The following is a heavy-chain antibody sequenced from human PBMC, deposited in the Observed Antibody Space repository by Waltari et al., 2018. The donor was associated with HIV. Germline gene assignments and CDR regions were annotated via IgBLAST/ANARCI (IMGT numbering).Heavy chain of an antibody. D-gene: IGHD6-19*01. CDR1: GFLFTSYS. Sequence: EVQLVESGGGLVQPGGSVGLSLGASGFLFTSYSMNWVRQAPGKGLEWVSYISSSSSTIYYADSVKGRFTISRDNAKNSLYLQMNSLRAEDTAVYYCARGAVAPDYWGQGTLVTVSS. J-gene: IGHJ4*02. CDR3: ARGAVAPDY. CDR2: ISSSSSTI. V-gene: IGHV3-48*04.